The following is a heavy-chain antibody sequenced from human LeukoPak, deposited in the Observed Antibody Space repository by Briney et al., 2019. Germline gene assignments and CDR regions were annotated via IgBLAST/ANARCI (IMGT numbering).Heavy chain of an antibody. J-gene: IGHJ4*02. CDR3: ARSFSIAAAGTPFDY. V-gene: IGHV3-11*04. CDR2: ISSSGSTI. CDR1: GFTFSDYY. Sequence: GGSLRLSCAASGFTFSDYYMSWIRQAPGKGLEWVSYISSSGSTIYYADSVKGRFTISRDNAKNSLYLQMNSLRAEDTAVYYCARSFSIAAAGTPFDYWGQGTLVTVSS. D-gene: IGHD6-13*01.